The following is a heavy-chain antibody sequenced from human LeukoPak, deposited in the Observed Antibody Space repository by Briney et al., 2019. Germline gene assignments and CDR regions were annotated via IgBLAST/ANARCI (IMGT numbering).Heavy chain of an antibody. CDR1: GYTFTSYD. J-gene: IGHJ4*02. V-gene: IGHV1-8*03. CDR3: ARGRRITIFGVVMIGRAPKPSPIDY. D-gene: IGHD3-3*01. CDR2: MNPNSGNT. Sequence: ASVKVSCKASGYTFTSYDINWVRQATGQGLGWMGWMNPNSGNTGYAQKFQGRVTITRNTSISTAYMELSSLRSEDTAVYYCARGRRITIFGVVMIGRAPKPSPIDYWGQGTLVTVSS.